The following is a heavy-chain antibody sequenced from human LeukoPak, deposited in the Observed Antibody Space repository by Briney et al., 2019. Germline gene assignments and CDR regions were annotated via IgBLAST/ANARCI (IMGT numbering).Heavy chain of an antibody. J-gene: IGHJ4*02. CDR1: GGSISSGGYS. D-gene: IGHD6-19*01. CDR3: ARLIAVAPYFDY. CDR2: IYHSGST. V-gene: IGHV4-30-2*01. Sequence: SETLSLTCAVSGGSISSGGYSWSWIRQPPGQGLEWIGYIYHSGSTYYNPSLKSRVTISVDRSKNQFSLKLSSVTAADTAVYYCARLIAVAPYFDYWGQGTLVTVSS.